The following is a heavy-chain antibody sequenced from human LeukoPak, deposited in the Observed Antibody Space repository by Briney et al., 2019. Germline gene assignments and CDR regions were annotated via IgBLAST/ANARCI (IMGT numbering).Heavy chain of an antibody. J-gene: IGHJ4*02. D-gene: IGHD3-3*01. CDR1: GFTFRSYW. Sequence: PGGSLRLSCAASGFTFRSYWMHWVRQAPGKGLVWFSRISSDGSSTTYADSVKGRFTISRDNAKNSLYLQMNSLRAEDTAVYYCASGTKGFYYDFWSGYSDSSGYPHYFDYWGQGTLVTVSS. V-gene: IGHV3-74*01. CDR3: ASGTKGFYYDFWSGYSDSSGYPHYFDY. CDR2: ISSDGSST.